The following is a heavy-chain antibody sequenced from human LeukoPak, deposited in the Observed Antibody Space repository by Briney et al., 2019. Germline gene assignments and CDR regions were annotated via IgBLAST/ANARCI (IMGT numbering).Heavy chain of an antibody. Sequence: GGSLRLSCAASGFTFSSYEMNWVRQAPGKGLEWVSYISSSGSTIYYADSVKGRFTISRHNSKNTLYLQMNSLRAEDTAVYYCARNQLYYYGMDVWGQGTTVTVSS. D-gene: IGHD1-1*01. V-gene: IGHV3-48*03. CDR1: GFTFSSYE. CDR2: ISSSGSTI. CDR3: ARNQLYYYGMDV. J-gene: IGHJ6*02.